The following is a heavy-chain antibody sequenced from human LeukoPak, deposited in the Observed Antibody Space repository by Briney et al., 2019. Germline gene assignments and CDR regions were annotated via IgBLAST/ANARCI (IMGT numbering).Heavy chain of an antibody. D-gene: IGHD3-10*01. CDR2: ISSSGSTI. J-gene: IGHJ3*02. CDR3: ARAITMVQPYDAFYI. CDR1: GLTFSSYE. Sequence: GGSLRLSCAASGLTFSSYEMNWVRQAPGKGLEWVSYISSSGSTIYYADSVKGRFTISRDNAKNSLYLQMNSLRAEDTAVYYCARAITMVQPYDAFYIWGQGTMVTVSS. V-gene: IGHV3-48*03.